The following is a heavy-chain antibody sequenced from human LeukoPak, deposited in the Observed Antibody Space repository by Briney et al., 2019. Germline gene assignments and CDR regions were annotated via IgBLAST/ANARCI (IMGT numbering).Heavy chain of an antibody. V-gene: IGHV4-34*01. J-gene: IGHJ4*02. Sequence: SETLSLTCAVYGGSFSGYYWSWIRQPPGMGLEWIGEINHSGSTNYNPSLKSRVTISVDTSKNQFSLKLSSVTAADTAVYYCARGLSNSRRTLLGLDYWGQGTLVTVSS. D-gene: IGHD3-16*01. CDR3: ARGLSNSRRTLLGLDY. CDR2: INHSGST. CDR1: GGSFSGYY.